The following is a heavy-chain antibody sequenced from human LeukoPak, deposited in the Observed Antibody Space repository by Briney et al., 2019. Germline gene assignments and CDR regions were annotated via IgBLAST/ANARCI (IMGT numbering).Heavy chain of an antibody. CDR3: ARHAPTYGDYVCDY. D-gene: IGHD4-17*01. Sequence: ASVKASCKASGYTFTSCGISWVRQAPGQGLEWMGWISAYNGNTNYAQKLQGRVTMTTDTSTSTAYMELRSLRSDDTAVYYCARHAPTYGDYVCDYWGQGTLVTVSS. CDR1: GYTFTSCG. CDR2: ISAYNGNT. V-gene: IGHV1-18*01. J-gene: IGHJ4*02.